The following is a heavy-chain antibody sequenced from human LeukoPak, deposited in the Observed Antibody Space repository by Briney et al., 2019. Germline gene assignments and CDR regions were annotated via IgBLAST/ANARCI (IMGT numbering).Heavy chain of an antibody. CDR2: IIPIFGTA. V-gene: IGHV1-69*01. Sequence: APGKVSCTASGSTFSSYTISWVRQAPGQGNEWMGGIIPIFGTANYAQKFQGRVTITADESTSTAYMELSSLRSEDTAVYYCARLVVVVAATDSYFDYWGQGTLVTVSS. CDR1: GSTFSSYT. D-gene: IGHD2-15*01. J-gene: IGHJ4*02. CDR3: ARLVVVVAATDSYFDY.